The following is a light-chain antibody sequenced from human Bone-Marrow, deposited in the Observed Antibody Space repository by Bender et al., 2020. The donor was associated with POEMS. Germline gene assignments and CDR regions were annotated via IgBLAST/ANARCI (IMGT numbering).Light chain of an antibody. J-gene: IGLJ3*02. Sequence: QSALTQPASVSGSPGQSITISCTGTSSDIGLVSWYQQRPGNAPKLMIYEGTERPSGVSDRFSGSKSGNTASLTVSGLQAEDEAEYHCSSYAGNSNVLFGGGTRLTVL. V-gene: IGLV2-14*02. CDR1: SSDIGL. CDR3: SSYAGNSNVL. CDR2: EGT.